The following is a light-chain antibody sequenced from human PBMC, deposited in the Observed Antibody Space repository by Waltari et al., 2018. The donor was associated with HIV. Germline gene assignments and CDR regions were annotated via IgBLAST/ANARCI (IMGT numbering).Light chain of an antibody. J-gene: IGKJ1*01. CDR2: GAS. Sequence: EIVLTQSPGTLSLSPGERATLSCRASRSVSSSHLAWYQQQPGQPPRLLLYGASTRATGIPDRFSGSGSGTEFTLTVSRLEPEDFAVYYCQQYDSSPPGTFGQGTKVEIK. V-gene: IGKV3-20*01. CDR1: RSVSSSH. CDR3: QQYDSSPPGT.